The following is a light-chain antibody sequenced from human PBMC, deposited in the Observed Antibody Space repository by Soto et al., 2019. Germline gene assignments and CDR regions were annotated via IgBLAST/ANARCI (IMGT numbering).Light chain of an antibody. CDR1: QSLLHSNGYNY. V-gene: IGKV2-28*01. J-gene: IGKJ4*01. CDR2: LGF. Sequence: DIVMTQSPLSLPVTPGEPASISCRSSQSLLHSNGYNYLDWYLQKPGQSPQLLIYLGFNRASGVPDRFSGSGSGTEFTLKISRVEAEDVGVNYCMQALQTPQLTFGGGTKVEIK. CDR3: MQALQTPQLT.